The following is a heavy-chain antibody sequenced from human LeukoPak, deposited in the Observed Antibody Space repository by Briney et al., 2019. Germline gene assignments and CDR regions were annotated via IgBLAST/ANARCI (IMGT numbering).Heavy chain of an antibody. CDR1: GGSISSYY. V-gene: IGHV4-59*08. D-gene: IGHD3-16*01. CDR3: ARLLGGYYFDY. CDR2: IYHSGST. Sequence: PSETLSLTCTVSGGSISSYYWSWIRQPPGKGLEWIGYIYHSGSTNYNPSLKSRVTISVDTSKNQFSLKLSSVTAADTAVYYCARLLGGYYFDYWGQGTLVTVSS. J-gene: IGHJ4*02.